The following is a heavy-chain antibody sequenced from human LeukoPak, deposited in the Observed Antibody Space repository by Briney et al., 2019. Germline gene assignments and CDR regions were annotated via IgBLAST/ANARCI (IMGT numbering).Heavy chain of an antibody. V-gene: IGHV3-13*01. CDR1: GFTFSSYD. CDR2: ISTAGDT. J-gene: IGHJ4*02. D-gene: IGHD6-13*01. CDR3: ARGAAAAGTMDY. Sequence: GGSLRLSCAASGFTFSSYDMHWVRQATGKGLEWVSAISTAGDTYYPGSVKGRFTISRENAKNSLYLQMNSLRAGDTAVYYCARGAAAAGTMDYWGQGTQVTVSS.